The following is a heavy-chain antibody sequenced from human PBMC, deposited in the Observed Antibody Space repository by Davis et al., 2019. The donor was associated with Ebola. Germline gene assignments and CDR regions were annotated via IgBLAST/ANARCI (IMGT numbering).Heavy chain of an antibody. CDR1: GFTFSRYT. J-gene: IGHJ6*02. CDR3: ARGGGFGGYGMDV. Sequence: GESLKISCAASGFTFSRYTMNWVRPAPGKGLEWVSSISSSSSYIYYADSVKGLFTISRDNAKNSLYLQMNSLRAEDTAVYYCARGGGFGGYGMDVWGQGTTVTVSS. D-gene: IGHD3-10*01. V-gene: IGHV3-21*01. CDR2: ISSSSSYI.